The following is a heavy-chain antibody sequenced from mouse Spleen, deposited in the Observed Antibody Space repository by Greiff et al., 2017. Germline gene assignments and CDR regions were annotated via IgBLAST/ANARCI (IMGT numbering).Heavy chain of an antibody. CDR2: IDPSDSET. CDR1: GYTFTSYW. D-gene: IGHD1-1*01. Sequence: VQLQQSGAELVRPGSSVKLSCKASGYTFTSYWMHWVKQRPIQGLEWIGNIDPSDSETHYNQKFKDKATLTVDKSSSTAYMQLSSLTSEDSAVYYCARFVGTTVVATDYWGQGTTLTVSS. J-gene: IGHJ2*01. CDR3: ARFVGTTVVATDY. V-gene: IGHV1-52*01.